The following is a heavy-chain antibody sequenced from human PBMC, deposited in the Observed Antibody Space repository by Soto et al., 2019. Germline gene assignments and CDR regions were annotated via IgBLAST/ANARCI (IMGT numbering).Heavy chain of an antibody. Sequence: EVQLVESGGGLVQPGGSLRLSCAASGFIFSDYFMDWVRQVPGEGLEWVGRSTDKRNSYTTVYAASVKGRFTISRDDSKTSLYLQMTSLKTEDTALYYCVTEYYGGCDNWGQGTLVIVSS. CDR3: VTEYYGGCDN. J-gene: IGHJ4*02. CDR2: STDKRNSYTT. CDR1: GFIFSDYF. D-gene: IGHD2-21*01. V-gene: IGHV3-72*01.